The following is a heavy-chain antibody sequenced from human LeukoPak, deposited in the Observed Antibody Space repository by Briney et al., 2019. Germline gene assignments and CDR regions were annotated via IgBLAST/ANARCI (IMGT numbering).Heavy chain of an antibody. J-gene: IGHJ4*02. D-gene: IGHD5-12*01. Sequence: PGGPLGLSCAASRFTFSRYSINWGRQAPGKGLEWVSYISSSSSTMYYADSVKGRFTISRDSAKNSLYLQMNSLRVEDTAVYYCARDPYSGYDLQAFDYWGQGTLVTVSS. CDR2: ISSSSSTM. CDR1: RFTFSRYS. V-gene: IGHV3-48*01. CDR3: ARDPYSGYDLQAFDY.